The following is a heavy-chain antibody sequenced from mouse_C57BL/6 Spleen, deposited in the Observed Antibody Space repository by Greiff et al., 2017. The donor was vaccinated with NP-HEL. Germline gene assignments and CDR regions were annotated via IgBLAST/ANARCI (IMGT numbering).Heavy chain of an antibody. CDR2: IYPGDGDT. Sequence: QVQLQQSGAELVKPGASVKISCKASGYAFSSYWMNWVKQRPGKGLEWIGQIYPGDGDTNYNGKFKGKATLTADKSSSTAYMQLSSLTSEDSAVYFCARQITTVVATSFDYWGQGTTLTVSS. D-gene: IGHD1-1*01. V-gene: IGHV1-80*01. CDR3: ARQITTVVATSFDY. J-gene: IGHJ2*01. CDR1: GYAFSSYW.